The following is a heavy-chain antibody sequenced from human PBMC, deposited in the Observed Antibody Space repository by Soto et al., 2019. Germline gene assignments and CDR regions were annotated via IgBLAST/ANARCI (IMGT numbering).Heavy chain of an antibody. CDR3: ARGRQWLPH. J-gene: IGHJ4*02. CDR1: GGSFSGYY. CDR2: INHSGST. Sequence: SETLSLTCAVYGGSFSGYYWSWIRQPPGKGLEWIGEINHSGSTNYNPSLKSRVTISVDTSKNQFSLKLSSVTAADTAVYYCARGRQWLPHWGQGTLVTVSS. D-gene: IGHD6-19*01. V-gene: IGHV4-34*01.